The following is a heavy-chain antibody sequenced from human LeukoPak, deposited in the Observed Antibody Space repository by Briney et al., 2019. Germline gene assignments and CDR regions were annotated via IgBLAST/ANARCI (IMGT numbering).Heavy chain of an antibody. D-gene: IGHD3-9*01. Sequence: GVSLRLSCAASVFTLRYVWMSWVRQSPGKGRECVGRIRSQTEGGTTDYAGSVEGIFTISRDDSESTVYLQRKSLNIEDTALYYYASEVGGASSDILTDYSFHYYGMVFWGKGTMVTVPS. J-gene: IGHJ6*04. CDR2: IRSQTEGGTT. CDR1: VFTLRYVW. V-gene: IGHV3-15*01. CDR3: ASEVGGASSDILTDYSFHYYGMVF.